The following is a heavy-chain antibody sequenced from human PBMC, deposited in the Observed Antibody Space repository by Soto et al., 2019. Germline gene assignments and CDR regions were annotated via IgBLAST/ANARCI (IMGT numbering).Heavy chain of an antibody. Sequence: SETLSLTYTVSGDSIRSSSYWGWIRQPPGKGLEWIGSIYSTGNTYYNPSLNSQVTRSVDTSKNQFSLNVISVTAADTAVYYCRRSSRYSTDVWGQGTTVTVSS. CDR1: GDSIRSSSY. D-gene: IGHD6-13*01. V-gene: IGHV4-39*01. CDR3: RRSSRYSTDV. CDR2: IYSTGNT. J-gene: IGHJ6*02.